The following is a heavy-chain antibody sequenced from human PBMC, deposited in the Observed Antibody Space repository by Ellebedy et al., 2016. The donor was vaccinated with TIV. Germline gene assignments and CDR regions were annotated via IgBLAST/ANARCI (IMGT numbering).Heavy chain of an antibody. CDR3: ARVVAEEGYCSSTSLCGIMDV. CDR2: IYPGDSDT. D-gene: IGHD2-2*01. J-gene: IGHJ6*02. Sequence: KVSXKGSGYSFTSYWIGWVRQMPGKGLEWMGIIYPGDSDTRYSPSFQGQVTISADKSISTAYLQWSSLKASDTAMYYCARVVAEEGYCSSTSLCGIMDVWGQGTTVTVSS. CDR1: GYSFTSYW. V-gene: IGHV5-51*01.